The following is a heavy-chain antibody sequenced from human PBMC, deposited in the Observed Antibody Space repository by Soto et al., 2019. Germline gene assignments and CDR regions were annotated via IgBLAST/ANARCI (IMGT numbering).Heavy chain of an antibody. D-gene: IGHD5-12*01. J-gene: IGHJ4*02. CDR1: GFTFSAYW. CDR2: INSDGTTT. V-gene: IGHV3-74*01. Sequence: EVQLVESGGGLVQPGGSLRLSCAASGFTFSAYWMHWVRQAPGEGLVCVSRINSDGTTTNYADSVKGRFTISRDNAENTRYLQMNSLSAEDPAVYDCARGAMATLWPLAYWGQGALVTVSS. CDR3: ARGAMATLWPLAY.